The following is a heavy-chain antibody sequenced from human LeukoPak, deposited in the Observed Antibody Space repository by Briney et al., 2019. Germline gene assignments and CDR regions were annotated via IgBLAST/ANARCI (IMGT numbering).Heavy chain of an antibody. CDR3: ARWGITMVRGVIDPSGDYGMDV. CDR1: GFTFSSYW. J-gene: IGHJ6*04. V-gene: IGHV3-7*03. D-gene: IGHD3-10*01. CDR2: IKQDGGEK. Sequence: GGSLRLSCAASGFTFSSYWMSWVRQAPGKGLEWVANIKQDGGEKYYVDSVKGRFTISRDNAKNSLYLQMNSLRAEDTAVYYCARWGITMVRGVIDPSGDYGMDVWGKGTTVTVSS.